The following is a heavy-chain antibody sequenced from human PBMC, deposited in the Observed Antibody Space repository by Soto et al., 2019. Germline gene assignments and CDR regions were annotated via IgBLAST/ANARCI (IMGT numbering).Heavy chain of an antibody. J-gene: IGHJ4*02. D-gene: IGHD3-3*01. CDR2: FDPEDGET. Sequence: GASVKVSCKVSGYTLTELSMHWLRQSPGKGLEWMGGFDPEDGETIYAQKFQGRVTMTEDTSTDTAYMELSSLRSEDTAVYYCAARYYDFWSGLYYFDYWGQGTLVTVSS. CDR3: AARYYDFWSGLYYFDY. V-gene: IGHV1-24*01. CDR1: GYTLTELS.